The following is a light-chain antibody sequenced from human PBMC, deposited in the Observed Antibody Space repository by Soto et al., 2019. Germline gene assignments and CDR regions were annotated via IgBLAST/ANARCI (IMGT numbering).Light chain of an antibody. CDR2: GAS. CDR1: QSVSSSY. J-gene: IGKJ4*01. CDR3: QQYDSSPLA. V-gene: IGKV3-20*01. Sequence: EIVLTQSPGTLSLSPGERATLSCRASQSVSSSYLAWYQQKPGQAPRLLIYGASSWATGIPDRFSGSGSGTDFTLTISRLEPEDFAVYYCQQYDSSPLAFGGGTKVDIK.